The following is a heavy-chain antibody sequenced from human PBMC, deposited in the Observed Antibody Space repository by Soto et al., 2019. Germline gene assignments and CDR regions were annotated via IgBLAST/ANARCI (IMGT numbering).Heavy chain of an antibody. V-gene: IGHV5-51*01. CDR3: ATHPYYYDSSGYYT. J-gene: IGHJ5*02. CDR2: IYPGDSDT. D-gene: IGHD3-22*01. Sequence: PGESLKISCKDSGHSYTTYWIGWVRQMPGKGLEWMGVIYPGDSDTRYSPSFQGQVTISADKSTSTAYLQWSSLKASDTAMYYCATHPYYYDSSGYYTWGQGTLVTVSS. CDR1: GHSYTTYW.